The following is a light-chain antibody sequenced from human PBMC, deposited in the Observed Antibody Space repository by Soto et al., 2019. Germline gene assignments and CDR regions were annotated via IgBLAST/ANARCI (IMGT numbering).Light chain of an antibody. CDR3: QQRSKWPL. CDR2: DAS. Sequence: EIVFTQAPAALSLSPGDRATLSCRASQSISSYLAWYQQKPGQAPRLLIYDASIRATGIPARFRGSGSGTDFTLTISSLEPEDFAVYYCQQRSKWPLFGPGTKVDIK. CDR1: QSISSY. V-gene: IGKV3-11*01. J-gene: IGKJ3*01.